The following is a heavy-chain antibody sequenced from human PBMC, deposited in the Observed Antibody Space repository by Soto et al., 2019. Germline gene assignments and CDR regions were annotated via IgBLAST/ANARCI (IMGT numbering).Heavy chain of an antibody. CDR2: IYDSGST. CDR1: GGSINRYY. J-gene: IGHJ6*02. CDR3: ARGGVVVIPYYGMDV. D-gene: IGHD3-3*01. V-gene: IGHV4-59*01. Sequence: SETLSLTCTVSGGSINRYYWSWIRQPPGKGLEWIGYIYDSGSTKYNPSLESRVTISVDASKNQFSLKLSSVTAADTAVYYCARGGVVVIPYYGMDVWGQGTTVTVSS.